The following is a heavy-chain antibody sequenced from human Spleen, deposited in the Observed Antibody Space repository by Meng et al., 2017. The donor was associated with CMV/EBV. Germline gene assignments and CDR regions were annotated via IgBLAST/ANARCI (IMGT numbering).Heavy chain of an antibody. D-gene: IGHD3-3*01. V-gene: IGHV3-23*01. J-gene: IGHJ6*02. CDR1: GFIFIDYA. CDR3: AIDRSGFYPTLMDV. Sequence: GESLKISCAASGFIFIDYAMSWVRQAPGKGLEWLSGISGSGGNTYYADSVKGRFTISRDNSKNTLYLQMNSLRAEDTAVYYCAIDRSGFYPTLMDVWGQGTTVTVSS. CDR2: ISGSGGNT.